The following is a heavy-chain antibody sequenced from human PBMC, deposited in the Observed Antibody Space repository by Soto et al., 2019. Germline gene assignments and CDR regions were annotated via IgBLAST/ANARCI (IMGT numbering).Heavy chain of an antibody. CDR3: ARCIVVVLKSAFDI. CDR2: ISYDGSSK. D-gene: IGHD2-15*01. Sequence: QVQLVESGGGGVQPGRSLRLSCAASGFTFSSYAMNWVRQAPGKGLEWVAVISYDGSSKYFADSVKGRFTISRDNSKNTVYLLMNSLRAEDPAVYYCARCIVVVLKSAFDIWGQGTMVTVSS. J-gene: IGHJ3*02. V-gene: IGHV3-30-3*01. CDR1: GFTFSSYA.